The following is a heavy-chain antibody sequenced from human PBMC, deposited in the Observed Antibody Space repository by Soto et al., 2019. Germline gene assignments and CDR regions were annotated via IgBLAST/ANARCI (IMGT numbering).Heavy chain of an antibody. CDR2: ISSSSSYT. D-gene: IGHD3-22*01. CDR3: ARGGGSGYYTIDY. V-gene: IGHV3-11*05. J-gene: IGHJ4*02. Sequence: GSLRFSCAASGFTFSDYYMSWIRQAPGKGLEWVSYISSSSSYTNYADSVKGRFTISRDNAKNSLYLQMNSLRAEDTAVYYCARGGGSGYYTIDYWGQGTLVTVSS. CDR1: GFTFSDYY.